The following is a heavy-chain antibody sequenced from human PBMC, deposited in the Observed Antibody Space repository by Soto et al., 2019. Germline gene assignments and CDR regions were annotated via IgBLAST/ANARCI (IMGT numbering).Heavy chain of an antibody. CDR3: ARLTLAHDSSGYHIFDY. Sequence: PGESLKISCKGSGYSFTTYWISWVRQMPGKGLECMGRIDPSDSYTDYSPSFQGHVIMSVDRSINTAYLQWSSLKASDTAMYYCARLTLAHDSSGYHIFDYWGQGTLVTVSS. V-gene: IGHV5-10-1*01. J-gene: IGHJ4*02. CDR1: GYSFTTYW. CDR2: IDPSDSYT. D-gene: IGHD3-22*01.